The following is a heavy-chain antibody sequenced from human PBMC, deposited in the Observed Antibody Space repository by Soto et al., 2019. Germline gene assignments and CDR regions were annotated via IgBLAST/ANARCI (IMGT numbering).Heavy chain of an antibody. V-gene: IGHV5-10-1*01. Sequence: EVQLVQSGAEVKKPGESLRISCKGSGYSFTSYWITWVRQMPGKGLEWLGRIDPSDSYTNYSPSFQGHVTISADKSISTAYLQWSSLKASYTAMYYCARLSSALTPLDYWGQGTLVTVSS. J-gene: IGHJ4*02. CDR3: ARLSSALTPLDY. D-gene: IGHD3-22*01. CDR2: IDPSDSYT. CDR1: GYSFTSYW.